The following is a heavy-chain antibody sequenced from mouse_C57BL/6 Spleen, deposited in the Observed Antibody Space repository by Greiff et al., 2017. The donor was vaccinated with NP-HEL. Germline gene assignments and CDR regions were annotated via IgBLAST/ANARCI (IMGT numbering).Heavy chain of an antibody. CDR2: IYPGDGDT. V-gene: IGHV1-80*01. Sequence: QVQLKQSGAELVKPGASVKISCKASGYAFSSYWMNWVKQRPGKGLEWIGQIYPGDGDTNYNGKFKGKATLTADKSSSTAYMQLSGLTSEDSAVYFCAREVPFAYWGQGTLVTVSA. CDR1: GYAFSSYW. D-gene: IGHD6-1*01. CDR3: AREVPFAY. J-gene: IGHJ3*01.